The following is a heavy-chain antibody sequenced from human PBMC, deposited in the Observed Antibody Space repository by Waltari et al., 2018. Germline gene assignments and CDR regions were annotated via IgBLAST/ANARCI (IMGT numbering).Heavy chain of an antibody. CDR3: VRDFCDRTKCHGMDV. D-gene: IGHD3-22*01. J-gene: IGHJ6*02. Sequence: QVQLVESGGGVVQPGRSLRLSCAASEFTFSSYAMHWVRQAPGKWLEWVAVISYNERNIYHVDSVKGRFTISRDNSKKTLYLQMNSLRPEDTAMYYCVRDFCDRTKCHGMDVWGQGTTVTVSS. CDR2: ISYNERNI. V-gene: IGHV3-30*04. CDR1: EFTFSSYA.